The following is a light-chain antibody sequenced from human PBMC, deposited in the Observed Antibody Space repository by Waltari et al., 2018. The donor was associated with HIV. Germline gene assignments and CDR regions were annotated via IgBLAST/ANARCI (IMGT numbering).Light chain of an antibody. Sequence: SFVLTQSPSMSVAPGETARIACGGNNIGGESVNGYQQKPGQAPVLVMYDDSDRPSGIPERFSGSNSKNTATLTISRVEAGDEADYYCQLWDSRGNHVVFGGGTKLTVL. CDR2: DDS. V-gene: IGLV3-21*04. CDR3: QLWDSRGNHVV. CDR1: NIGGES. J-gene: IGLJ2*01.